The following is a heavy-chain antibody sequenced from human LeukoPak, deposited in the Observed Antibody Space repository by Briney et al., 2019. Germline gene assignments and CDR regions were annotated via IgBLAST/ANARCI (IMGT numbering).Heavy chain of an antibody. D-gene: IGHD3-3*01. CDR3: ARTYYDFWRDYYYYHGMDV. CDR1: GYTFTGYY. CDR2: INPNSGGT. V-gene: IGHV1-2*02. J-gene: IGHJ6*02. Sequence: ASVKVSCKASGYTFTGYYMHWVRQAPGQGLEWMGWINPNSGGTNYAQKFQGRVTMTRDTSISTAYMELSRLRSDDTAVYYCARTYYDFWRDYYYYHGMDVWGQGTTVTVSS.